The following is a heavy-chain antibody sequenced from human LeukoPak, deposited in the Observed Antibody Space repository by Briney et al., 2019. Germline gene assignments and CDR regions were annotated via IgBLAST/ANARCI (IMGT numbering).Heavy chain of an antibody. Sequence: PGGSLKLSCAASGFIFSSYWMHGVRQAPGKGLVWVSRINSDGSSTSYADSVKGRFTISRDNAKNTLYLQMNSLRAEDTAVYYCARRVVVPAAPYYFDYWGQGTLVTVSS. J-gene: IGHJ4*02. CDR2: INSDGSST. D-gene: IGHD2-2*01. V-gene: IGHV3-74*01. CDR3: ARRVVVPAAPYYFDY. CDR1: GFIFSSYW.